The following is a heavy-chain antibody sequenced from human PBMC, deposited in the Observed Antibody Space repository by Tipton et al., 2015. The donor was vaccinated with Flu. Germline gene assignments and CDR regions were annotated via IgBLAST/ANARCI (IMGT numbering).Heavy chain of an antibody. D-gene: IGHD3-22*01. J-gene: IGHJ3*02. CDR3: ARVPTYYYDSSGSYRGRGDAFDI. CDR2: IYYSGST. CDR1: GGSVSSGSYY. V-gene: IGHV4-61*01. Sequence: LRLSCTISGGSVSSGSYYWSWIRQPPEKGLEWIGYIYYSGSTNYNPSLKSRVTISVDTSKNQFSLKLTSVTAADTAVYYCARVPTYYYDSSGSYRGRGDAFDIWGQGTLVTVSS.